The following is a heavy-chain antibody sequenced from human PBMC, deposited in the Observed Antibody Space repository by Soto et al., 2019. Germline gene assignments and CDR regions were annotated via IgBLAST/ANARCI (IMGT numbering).Heavy chain of an antibody. J-gene: IGHJ6*03. CDR2: IYYSGST. V-gene: IGHV4-31*03. CDR3: AREVVVVVAATPHYYMDV. CDR1: GGSISSGGYY. Sequence: PSETLSLTCTVSGGSISSGGYYWSWIRQHPGKGLEWIGYIYYSGSTYYNPSLKSRVTISVGTSKNQFSLKLSSVTAADTAVYYCAREVVVVVAATPHYYMDVWGKGTTVTVSS. D-gene: IGHD2-15*01.